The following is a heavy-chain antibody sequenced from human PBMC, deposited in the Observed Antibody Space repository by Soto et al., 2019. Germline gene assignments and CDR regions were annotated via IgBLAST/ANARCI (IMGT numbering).Heavy chain of an antibody. CDR1: GGTFSSYA. Sequence: SVKVSFKASGGTFSSYAISWVRQAPGQGLEWMGGIIPIFGTANYAQKFQGRVTITADKSTSTAYMELSSLRSEDTAVYYCARDWYYYDSSGYGLFVYWGQGTLVTVSS. J-gene: IGHJ4*02. D-gene: IGHD3-22*01. CDR3: ARDWYYYDSSGYGLFVY. CDR2: IIPIFGTA. V-gene: IGHV1-69*06.